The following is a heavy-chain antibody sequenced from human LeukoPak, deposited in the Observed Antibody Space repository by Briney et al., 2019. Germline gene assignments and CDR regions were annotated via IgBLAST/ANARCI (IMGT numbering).Heavy chain of an antibody. V-gene: IGHV3-74*01. CDR2: VNSDGSTA. J-gene: IGHJ5*02. D-gene: IGHD2-2*01. CDR3: AKSGVPAAMSWFDP. CDR1: GFPFSNYW. Sequence: PRGSLRLSCAASGFPFSNYWMHWVRQAPGKGLVWVSRVNSDGSTANYADSVKGRFTISRDNAENTLYMRMNSLRPEDTAVYYCAKSGVPAAMSWFDPWGQGTLVTVSS.